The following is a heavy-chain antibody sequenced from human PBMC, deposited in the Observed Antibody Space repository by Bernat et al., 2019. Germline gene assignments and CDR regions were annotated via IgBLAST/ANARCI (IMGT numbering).Heavy chain of an antibody. CDR1: GVPISGGNSC. D-gene: IGHD5-12*01. V-gene: IGHV4-39*01. CDR2: IYYGGNT. Sequence: QLQLQESGPGLVKPSETLSLTCSVSGVPISGGNSCWDWIRQPPGKGPEWICSIYYGGNTYHNSALKSRVTISVDTSKSQFSLKLSAVTAADTAVYYCARRVGGYDFLDYWGQGTRVTVSS. J-gene: IGHJ4*02. CDR3: ARRVGGYDFLDY.